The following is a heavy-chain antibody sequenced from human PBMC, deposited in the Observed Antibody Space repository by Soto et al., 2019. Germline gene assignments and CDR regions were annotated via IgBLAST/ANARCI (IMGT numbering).Heavy chain of an antibody. CDR1: GFTFSSYG. CDR2: ISYDGSNK. J-gene: IGHJ6*02. CDR3: AKVSHSSSWTWNDYYYGMDV. D-gene: IGHD6-13*01. Sequence: PGGSLRLSCAASGFTFSSYGMHWVRQAPGKGLEWVAVISYDGSNKYYADSVKGRFTISRDNSKNTLYLQMNSLRAEDTAVYYCAKVSHSSSWTWNDYYYGMDVWGQGTTVTVSS. V-gene: IGHV3-30*18.